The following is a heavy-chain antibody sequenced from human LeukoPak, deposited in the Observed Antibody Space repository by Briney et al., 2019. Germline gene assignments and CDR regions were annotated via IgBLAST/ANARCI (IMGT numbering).Heavy chain of an antibody. CDR1: GYTFTGYY. D-gene: IGHD5-18*01. CDR3: ATVSVDTAGNWFDP. CDR2: INPNSGGT. V-gene: IGHV1-2*02. Sequence: ASVKVSCTASGYTFTGYYMHWVRQAPGQGLERMEWINPNSGGTNYAQKFQGRVTMTRDTSISTAYMELSRLRSDDTAVYYCATVSVDTAGNWFDPWGQGTLVTVSS. J-gene: IGHJ5*02.